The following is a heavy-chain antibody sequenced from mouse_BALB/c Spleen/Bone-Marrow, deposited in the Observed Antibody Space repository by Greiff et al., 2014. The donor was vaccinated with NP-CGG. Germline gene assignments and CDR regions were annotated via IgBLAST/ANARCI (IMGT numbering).Heavy chain of an antibody. CDR2: ISSGSSTI. D-gene: IGHD2-1*01. CDR3: ARGGNFAWFAY. V-gene: IGHV5-17*02. CDR1: GFTFSSFG. J-gene: IGHJ3*01. Sequence: VKLKESGGGLVQPGGSRKLSCAASGFTFSSFGMHWVRQAPEKGLEWVAHISSGSSTIYYADTVKGRFTISRDNPKNTLFLQMTSLRSEDTAMYYCARGGNFAWFAYWGQGTLVTVSA.